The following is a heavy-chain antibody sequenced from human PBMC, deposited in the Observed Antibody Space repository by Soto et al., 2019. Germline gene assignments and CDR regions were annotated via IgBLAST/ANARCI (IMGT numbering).Heavy chain of an antibody. V-gene: IGHV3-49*04. CDR1: GFTFGDYA. D-gene: IGHD3-22*01. Sequence: GGSLRLSXTASGFTFGDYAMSWVRQAPGKGLEWVGFIRSKAYGGTTEYAASVKGRFTISRDDSKSIAYLQMNSLKTEDTAVYYCTREPYYYDSSGYYGMDVWGQGTTVTVSS. CDR2: IRSKAYGGTT. J-gene: IGHJ6*02. CDR3: TREPYYYDSSGYYGMDV.